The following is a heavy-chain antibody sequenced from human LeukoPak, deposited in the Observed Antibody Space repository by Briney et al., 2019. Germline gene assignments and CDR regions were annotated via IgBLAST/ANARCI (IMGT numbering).Heavy chain of an antibody. Sequence: GGSLRLSCAASGFTFSSYWMHWVRQAPGKGLVWVSRINSDGSRTSYADSVKGRFTISRDNSKHTLYLQMNSLRVEDAAVYYCAKALLDSSYDLSRYYYYYMDVWGKGTTVAVSS. J-gene: IGHJ6*03. CDR1: GFTFSSYW. CDR2: INSDGSRT. D-gene: IGHD5-12*01. V-gene: IGHV3-74*01. CDR3: AKALLDSSYDLSRYYYYYMDV.